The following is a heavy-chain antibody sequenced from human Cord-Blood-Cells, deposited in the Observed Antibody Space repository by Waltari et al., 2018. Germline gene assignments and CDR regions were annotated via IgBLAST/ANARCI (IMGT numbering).Heavy chain of an antibody. Sequence: QVQLVPSGAEVKKPGASVKVSCKASGYTFTRHYMHCVRQAPGQGLEWMGIINPSGGSTSYAQKFQGRVTMTRDTSTSTVYMELSSLRSEDTAVYYCARGSITPGAFDIWGQGTMVTVSS. CDR3: ARGSITPGAFDI. J-gene: IGHJ3*02. CDR2: INPSGGST. CDR1: GYTFTRHY. V-gene: IGHV1-46*01.